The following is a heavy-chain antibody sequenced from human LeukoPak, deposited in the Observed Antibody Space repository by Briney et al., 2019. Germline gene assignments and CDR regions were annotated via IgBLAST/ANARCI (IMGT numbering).Heavy chain of an antibody. V-gene: IGHV1-2*02. Sequence: ASVKVSCKASGDTFTGYYIHWMRQAPGQGLEWMGWINPNSGGTNYAQKFQGRDTMTRDTSISTAYVELSRLRSDDTAVYYCARGESIAGLGYWGQGTLVTVSS. CDR1: GDTFTGYY. J-gene: IGHJ4*02. CDR3: ARGESIAGLGY. CDR2: INPNSGGT. D-gene: IGHD6-6*01.